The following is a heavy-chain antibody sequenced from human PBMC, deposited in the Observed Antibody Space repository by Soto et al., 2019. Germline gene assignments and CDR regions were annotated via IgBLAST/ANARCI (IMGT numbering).Heavy chain of an antibody. CDR2: IWFDGSNK. CDR1: GFSFSTYG. D-gene: IGHD3-22*01. J-gene: IGHJ4*02. V-gene: IGHV3-33*01. Sequence: SLKISCAASGFSFSTYGMHWVRQAPGKGLECVAVIWFDGSNKQYADSVKGRFTISRDNSKNTLYLQMNSLIVEDTAVYYCARDNSDSGGYYYFDYWGQGTLVTVSS. CDR3: ARDNSDSGGYYYFDY.